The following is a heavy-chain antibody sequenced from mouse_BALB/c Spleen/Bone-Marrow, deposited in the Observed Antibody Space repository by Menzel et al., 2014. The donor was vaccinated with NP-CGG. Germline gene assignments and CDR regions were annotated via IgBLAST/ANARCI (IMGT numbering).Heavy chain of an antibody. CDR2: IDPENGNT. CDR3: ARWGNYYFDY. Sequence: VQLQQSGAEPVRPGALVKLSCKASGFNIKDYYMHWVKRRPEQGLEWIGWIDPENGNTIYDPKFQGKASITADTSSNTAYLQLSSLTSEDTAVYYCARWGNYYFDYWGQGTTLTVSS. J-gene: IGHJ2*01. V-gene: IGHV14-1*02. CDR1: GFNIKDYY.